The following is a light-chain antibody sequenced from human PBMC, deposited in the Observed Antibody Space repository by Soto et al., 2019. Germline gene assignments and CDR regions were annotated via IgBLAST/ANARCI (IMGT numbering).Light chain of an antibody. V-gene: IGLV1-40*01. CDR3: QSYDSSLSNSGCV. CDR2: DNS. CDR1: SSNIGAGYD. Sequence: QSVLTQPPSVSGAPGQRVTISCTGSSSNIGAGYDVHWYQQLPGTAPKLLIYDNSNRPSGVPDRFSGSKSGTSASLAITGLQAEDEADYYCQSYDSSLSNSGCVFGTGTKLTVL. J-gene: IGLJ1*01.